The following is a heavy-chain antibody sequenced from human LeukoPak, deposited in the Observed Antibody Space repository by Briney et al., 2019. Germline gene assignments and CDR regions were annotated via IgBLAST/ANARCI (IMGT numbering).Heavy chain of an antibody. J-gene: IGHJ4*02. V-gene: IGHV3-23*01. D-gene: IGHD2-21*02. CDR3: AKDKTPYCGGGCYLDY. CDR2: ISGIGGYI. CDR1: GFTFSSYA. Sequence: GGSLRLSCAASGFTFSSYAMSSVRQAPGKGLERVSAISGIGGYIYYADSVKGRFTISRDNSKNTLYLQMNSLRAEDTAVYYCAKDKTPYCGGGCYLDYWGQGTLVTVSS.